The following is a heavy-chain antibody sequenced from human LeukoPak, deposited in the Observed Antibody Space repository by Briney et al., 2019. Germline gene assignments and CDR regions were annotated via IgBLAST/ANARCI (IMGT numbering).Heavy chain of an antibody. D-gene: IGHD3-22*01. Sequence: SETLSLTCTVSGGSISSYYWSWIRQPPGKGLEWIGYIYYSGSTNYNPSLKSRVTISVDTSKNQFSLKLSSVTAADTAVYYCARDARDYYDSSGYSYYFDYWGQGTLVTVPS. V-gene: IGHV4-59*01. CDR2: IYYSGST. J-gene: IGHJ4*02. CDR1: GGSISSYY. CDR3: ARDARDYYDSSGYSYYFDY.